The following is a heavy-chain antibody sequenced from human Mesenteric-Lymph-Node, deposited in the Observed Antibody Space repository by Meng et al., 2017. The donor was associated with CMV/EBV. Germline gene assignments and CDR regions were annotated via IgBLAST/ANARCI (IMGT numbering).Heavy chain of an antibody. Sequence: GESLKISCAASGFTFDDYGMSWVRQAPGKGLEWVSGINWNGGSTGYADSVKGRFTISRDNAKNSLYLQMNSLRAEDTALHYCARVRYYDFWSGYDAFDIWGQGTMVTVSS. D-gene: IGHD3-3*01. CDR3: ARVRYYDFWSGYDAFDI. J-gene: IGHJ3*02. V-gene: IGHV3-20*04. CDR2: INWNGGST. CDR1: GFTFDDYG.